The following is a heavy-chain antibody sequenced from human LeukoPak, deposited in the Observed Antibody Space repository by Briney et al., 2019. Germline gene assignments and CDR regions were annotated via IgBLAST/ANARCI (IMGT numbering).Heavy chain of an antibody. D-gene: IGHD2-8*01. CDR2: IGGGDT. CDR1: GFTFRNFA. CDR3: AKDGQSFNSMYDYFDS. J-gene: IGHJ4*02. V-gene: IGHV3-23*01. Sequence: PGGSLRLSCSASGFTFRNFAISWVRQAPGKGLEWVSSIGGGDTHYADSVKGRFTISRDDSRSTVDLQMSSLRAEDTGVYYCAKDGQSFNSMYDYFDSWGQGTLVTVSS.